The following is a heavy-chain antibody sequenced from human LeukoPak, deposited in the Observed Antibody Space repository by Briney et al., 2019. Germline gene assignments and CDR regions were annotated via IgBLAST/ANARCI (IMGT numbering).Heavy chain of an antibody. J-gene: IGHJ4*02. CDR3: AKIPQWELLPYYFDY. Sequence: GGSLRLSCAASGFTFGSYAMSWVRQAPGKGLEWVSAISGSGGSTYYADSVKGRFTISRDNSKNTLYLQMNSLRAEDTAVYYCAKIPQWELLPYYFDYWGQGTLVTVSS. V-gene: IGHV3-23*01. CDR1: GFTFGSYA. D-gene: IGHD1-26*01. CDR2: ISGSGGST.